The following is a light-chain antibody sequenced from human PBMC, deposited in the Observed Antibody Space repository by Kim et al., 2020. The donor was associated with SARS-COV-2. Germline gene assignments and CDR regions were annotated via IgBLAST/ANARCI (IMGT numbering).Light chain of an antibody. CDR2: DNK. V-gene: IGLV1-51*01. CDR1: SSNIGQNS. Sequence: GQKVTIACSGSSSNIGQNSVSWYQQCTGTAPHLLIYDNKKRHSGIPDRFSGSKSGTSATLGITGLQTGDEADYYCGTWDSSLNGLVFGGGTQLTVL. CDR3: GTWDSSLNGLV. J-gene: IGLJ2*01.